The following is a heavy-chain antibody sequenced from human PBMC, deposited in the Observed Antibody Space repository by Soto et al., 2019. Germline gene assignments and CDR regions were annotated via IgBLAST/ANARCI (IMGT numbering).Heavy chain of an antibody. Sequence: QVQLVQSGAEVKKPGASVKVSCKTSGYTFTSYGITWVRQAPGQGLEWMGWISGSTGKTNYAQRFQGSVTITTDTSTSTSYMELRSLRPDDTAVYYCPRDTGAGLCAYWGQGTLVTVSS. CDR2: ISGSTGKT. V-gene: IGHV1-18*01. CDR1: GYTFTSYG. J-gene: IGHJ4*02. D-gene: IGHD1-1*01. CDR3: PRDTGAGLCAY.